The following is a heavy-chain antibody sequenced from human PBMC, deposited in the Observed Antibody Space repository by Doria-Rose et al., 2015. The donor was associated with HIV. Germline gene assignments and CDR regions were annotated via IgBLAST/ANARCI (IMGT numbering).Heavy chain of an antibody. CDR3: AKDRERGLPDY. D-gene: IGHD1-26*01. V-gene: IGHV3-30*18. J-gene: IGHJ4*02. CDR2: ISYDGSKK. Sequence: WVRQAPGKGLEWVALISYDGSKKYYADSVEGRFIISRDNSKNTLYLQMHSLRAEDTAVFYCAKDRERGLPDYWGQGTLVTVSS.